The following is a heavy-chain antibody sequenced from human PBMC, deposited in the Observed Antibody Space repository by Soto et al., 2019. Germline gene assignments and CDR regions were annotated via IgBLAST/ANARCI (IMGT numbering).Heavy chain of an antibody. Sequence: QVQLVQSGAEVKKPGSSVKVSCKASGGTFSSYAISWVRQAPGQGLEWMGGIIPILGTANYAQKFQGRVTITADKSTSTAYMELSSLRSEDTAVYYCAINNHDYGDYGNYYYYYGMDVWGQGTTVTVSS. CDR2: IIPILGTA. CDR3: AINNHDYGDYGNYYYYYGMDV. V-gene: IGHV1-69*06. CDR1: GGTFSSYA. D-gene: IGHD4-17*01. J-gene: IGHJ6*02.